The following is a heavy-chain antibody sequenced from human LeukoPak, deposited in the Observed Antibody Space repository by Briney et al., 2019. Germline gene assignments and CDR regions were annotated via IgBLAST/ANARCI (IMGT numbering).Heavy chain of an antibody. CDR2: ISSSSSYI. Sequence: GGSLRLSCAASGFTFSSYSVNWVRQAPGKGLEWVSSISSSSSYIYYADSVKGRFTISRDNAKNSLYLQMNSLRAEDTAVYYCAMSLYYYYGMDVWGQGTTVTVSS. CDR1: GFTFSSYS. J-gene: IGHJ6*02. V-gene: IGHV3-21*01. CDR3: AMSLYYYYGMDV.